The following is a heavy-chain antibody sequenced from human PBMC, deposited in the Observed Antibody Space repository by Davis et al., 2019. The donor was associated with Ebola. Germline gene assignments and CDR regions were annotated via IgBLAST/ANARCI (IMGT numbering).Heavy chain of an antibody. D-gene: IGHD3-10*01. CDR1: CFILSNNY. V-gene: IGHV3-53*01. Sequence: RPAPCFILSNNYMSRVRQAPGQGLDRVSFSHGGGNTYYADSVKGRFTISRDNSKNTVYLQMNNLRAENTAVYYCASDGSARAVEVWDAGTTVTVSA. CDR3: ASDGSARAVEV. CDR2: SHGGGNT. J-gene: IGHJ6*04.